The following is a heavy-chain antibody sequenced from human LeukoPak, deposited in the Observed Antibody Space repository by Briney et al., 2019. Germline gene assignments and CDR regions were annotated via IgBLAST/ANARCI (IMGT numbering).Heavy chain of an antibody. D-gene: IGHD2-21*01. Sequence: GGSLRLSCAASGFTFSGYPIHWVRQAPGKGLEWVAVISYDGSNKYYADSVKGRFTISRDNSKNTLYLQMNSLRAEDTAVYYCARADPWSGLFASYYYYGMDVWGQGTTVTVSS. CDR1: GFTFSGYP. V-gene: IGHV3-30-3*01. J-gene: IGHJ6*02. CDR2: ISYDGSNK. CDR3: ARADPWSGLFASYYYYGMDV.